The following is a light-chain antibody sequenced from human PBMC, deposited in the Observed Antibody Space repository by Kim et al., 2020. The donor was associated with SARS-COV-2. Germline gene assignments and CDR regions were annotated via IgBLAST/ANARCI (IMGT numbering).Light chain of an antibody. CDR1: TRDLGLHDY. CDR3: CSYTSRGTYV. CDR2: DVT. J-gene: IGLJ1*01. V-gene: IGLV2-14*03. Sequence: TISCTTTTRDLGLHDYVSWFHHHPLRAPKLMIYDVTQRPSGVSNRFSASKSGNTASLTISGLQPEDEADYYCCSYTSRGTYVFGTGTKVTVL.